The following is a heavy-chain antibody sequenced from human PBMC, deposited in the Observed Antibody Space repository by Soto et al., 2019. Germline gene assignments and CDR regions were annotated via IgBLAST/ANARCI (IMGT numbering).Heavy chain of an antibody. CDR3: AGGGGVGVAGSAAFDM. CDR1: GYPVTAYY. J-gene: IGHJ3*02. D-gene: IGHD3-3*01. CDR2: INPATGAA. Sequence: QLHLVQSGAVVKKPGASVTVSCSASGYPVTAYYMHWVRQAPGRGLEWMGGINPATGAAKYTQTFQGKVPMTRDTSTSTVFNEPGGLTSEDTAVFFWAGGGGVGVAGSAAFDMWGQGTLVTVSS. V-gene: IGHV1-2*02.